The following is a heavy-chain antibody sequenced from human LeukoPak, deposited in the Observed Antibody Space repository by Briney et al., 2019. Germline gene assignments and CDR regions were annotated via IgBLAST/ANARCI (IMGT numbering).Heavy chain of an antibody. D-gene: IGHD6-19*01. V-gene: IGHV1-2*02. J-gene: IGHJ4*02. CDR1: GYTFTGYD. CDR3: ARVDRGLYSSGWYGGY. Sequence: GASVKVSCKASGYTFTGYDMHWVRQAPGQGLEWMGWINPNSGGTNYAQKFQGRVTMTRDTSISTAYMELSRLRSDDTAVYYCARVDRGLYSSGWYGGYWGQGTLVTVSS. CDR2: INPNSGGT.